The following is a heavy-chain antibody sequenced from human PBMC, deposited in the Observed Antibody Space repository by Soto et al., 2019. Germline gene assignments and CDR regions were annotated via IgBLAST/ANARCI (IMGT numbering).Heavy chain of an antibody. CDR2: IYYSGST. Sequence: SETRSRTWTVSGGSISSYYWSWIRQPPGKGLEWIGYIYYSGSTNYNPSLKSRVTISVDTSKNQFSLKLSSVTAADTAVYYCARDRFGDYGGVDYWGQGTLVTVSS. D-gene: IGHD4-17*01. J-gene: IGHJ4*02. V-gene: IGHV4-59*01. CDR3: ARDRFGDYGGVDY. CDR1: GGSISSYY.